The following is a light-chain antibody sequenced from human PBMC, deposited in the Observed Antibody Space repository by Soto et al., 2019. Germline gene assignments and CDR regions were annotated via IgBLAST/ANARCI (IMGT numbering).Light chain of an antibody. CDR1: QSVSSSY. V-gene: IGKV3-20*01. CDR2: GAS. CDR3: QHYGSSPFT. Sequence: EIVMTQSPATLSVSPGERATLSCRASQSVSSSYLAWYQQKPGQAPRLLIYGASSRATGIPDRFSGSGSGTDSTLTISRLEPEDFAVYYCQHYGSSPFTFGQGTRLEI. J-gene: IGKJ5*01.